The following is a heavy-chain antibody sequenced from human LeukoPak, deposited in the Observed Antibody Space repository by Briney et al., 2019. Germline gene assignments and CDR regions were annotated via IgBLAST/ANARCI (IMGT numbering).Heavy chain of an antibody. CDR3: ARVPYCSSTSSYLRAFDI. J-gene: IGHJ3*02. CDR2: INHSGST. V-gene: IGHV4-34*01. Sequence: SETLSLTCAVYGGSFSGYYWSWIRQPPGKGLEWIGEINHSGSTNYNPSLKSRVTISVDTSKNQFSLKLSSVTAADTAVYYCARVPYCSSTSSYLRAFDIWGQGTMVTVSS. CDR1: GGSFSGYY. D-gene: IGHD2-2*01.